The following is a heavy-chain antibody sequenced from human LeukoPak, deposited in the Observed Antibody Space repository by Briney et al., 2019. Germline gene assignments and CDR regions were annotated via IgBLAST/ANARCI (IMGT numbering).Heavy chain of an antibody. J-gene: IGHJ4*02. CDR2: IKQDGSER. D-gene: IGHD5-18*01. Sequence: GGSLRLSCAASAFTFSSYWMSWVRQAPGKGLEWVANIKQDGSERYYVDSVKGRFTISRDNAKNSLYLQMNSLRAEDTAVYYCARESHTAMGFDYWGQGTLVTVSS. CDR1: AFTFSSYW. CDR3: ARESHTAMGFDY. V-gene: IGHV3-7*01.